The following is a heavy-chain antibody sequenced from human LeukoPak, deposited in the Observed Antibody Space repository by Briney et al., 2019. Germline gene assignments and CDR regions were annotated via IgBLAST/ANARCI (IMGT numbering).Heavy chain of an antibody. Sequence: SQTLSLTCTVSGGSITNGGYYWSWIRQPAGKGLEWIGRIYTTGSTNYNPSLKSRVTISLDTSKNQFSLKLSSVTAADTAVYYCARDHVRFIRRRNNVFDIWGQGTMVTVSS. CDR3: ARDHVRFIRRRNNVFDI. J-gene: IGHJ3*02. V-gene: IGHV4-61*02. D-gene: IGHD1-14*01. CDR1: GGSITNGGYY. CDR2: IYTTGST.